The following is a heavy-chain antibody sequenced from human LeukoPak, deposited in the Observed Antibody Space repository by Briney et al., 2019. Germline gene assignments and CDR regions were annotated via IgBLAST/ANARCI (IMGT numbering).Heavy chain of an antibody. V-gene: IGHV3-23*01. CDR2: ISGSGGST. CDR1: GFTFSSYA. CDR3: AKDPREQLVPDADY. D-gene: IGHD6-6*01. Sequence: GGSLRLSCAASGFTFSSYAMSWVRQAPGKGLEWVSAISGSGGSTYYADSVKGRFTISRDNSKNTLYLQMNSLRAEDTAVYYCAKDPREQLVPDADYWGQGTLVTVSS. J-gene: IGHJ4*02.